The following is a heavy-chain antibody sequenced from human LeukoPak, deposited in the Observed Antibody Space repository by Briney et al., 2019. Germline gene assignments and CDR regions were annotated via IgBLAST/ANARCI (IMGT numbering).Heavy chain of an antibody. V-gene: IGHV3-30-3*01. J-gene: IGHJ4*02. Sequence: GGSLRLSCAASGFTFSSYAMHWVRQAPGKGLEWVAVISYDGSNKYYADSVKGRFTISRDNSKNTLYLQMNSLRAEDTPVYYCARDGTLTETNSPPFDYWGQGTLVTVSS. CDR3: ARDGTLTETNSPPFDY. CDR2: ISYDGSNK. D-gene: IGHD4-17*01. CDR1: GFTFSSYA.